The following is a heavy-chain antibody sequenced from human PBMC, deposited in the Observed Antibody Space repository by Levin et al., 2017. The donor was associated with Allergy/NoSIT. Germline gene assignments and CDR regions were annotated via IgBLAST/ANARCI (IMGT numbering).Heavy chain of an antibody. CDR3: ARGWFDP. J-gene: IGHJ5*02. Sequence: TSETLSLTCTVSGYSISSGYYWGWIRQPPGKGLEWIGSIYHSGSTYYNPSLKSRVTISVDTSKNQFSLKLSSVTAADTAVYYCARGWFDPWGQGTLVTVSS. CDR2: IYHSGST. CDR1: GYSISSGYY. V-gene: IGHV4-38-2*02.